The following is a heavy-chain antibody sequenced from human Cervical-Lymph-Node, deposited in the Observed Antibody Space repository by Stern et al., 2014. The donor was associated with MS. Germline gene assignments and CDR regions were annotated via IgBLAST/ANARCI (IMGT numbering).Heavy chain of an antibody. J-gene: IGHJ4*02. CDR3: ARDRWGSGSAWQLDF. CDR2: ISFDGGTK. V-gene: IGHV3-30*04. CDR1: GFTFSSYT. Sequence: VQLVESGGGVVQPGRSLRLSCAVSGFTFSSYTMHWVRQAPGKGLEWGAVISFDGGTKFYADSVEGRFTLSRDNSNDTLFLQMNSLRTEDTAVYYCARDRWGSGSAWQLDFWGQGILVTVSS. D-gene: IGHD6-25*01.